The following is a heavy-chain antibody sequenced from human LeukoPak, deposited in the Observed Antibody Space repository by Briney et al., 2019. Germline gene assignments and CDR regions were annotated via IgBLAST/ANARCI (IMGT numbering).Heavy chain of an antibody. V-gene: IGHV3-30*02. Sequence: GGSLRLSCAASGFTFSSNGMHSVRQAPGKGLEWVAFIRYDGSNKYYADSVKGRFTISRDNSKSTLYLQMNSLTAEDTAIYYCAPWREKWGQGTLVTVSS. CDR3: APWREK. D-gene: IGHD1-1*01. CDR2: IRYDGSNK. CDR1: GFTFSSNG. J-gene: IGHJ4*02.